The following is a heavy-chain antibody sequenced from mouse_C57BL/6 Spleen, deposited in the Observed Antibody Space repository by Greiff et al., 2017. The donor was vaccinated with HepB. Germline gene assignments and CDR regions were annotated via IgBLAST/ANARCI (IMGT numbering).Heavy chain of an antibody. CDR1: GYAFSSYW. CDR2: IYPGDGDT. J-gene: IGHJ2*01. V-gene: IGHV1-82*01. CDR3: ARETGGYYFDY. Sequence: QVQLQQSGPELVKPGASVKISCKASGYAFSSYWMNWVKQRPGKGLEWIGRIYPGDGDTNYNGKFKGKATLTADKSSSTAYMQLSSLTSEDSAVYFCARETGGYYFDYWGQGTTLTVSS.